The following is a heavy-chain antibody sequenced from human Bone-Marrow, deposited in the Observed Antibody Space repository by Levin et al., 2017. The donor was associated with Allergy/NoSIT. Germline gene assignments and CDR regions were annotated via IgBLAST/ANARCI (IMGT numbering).Heavy chain of an antibody. V-gene: IGHV3-30*04. CDR3: ARDYDDSGYYLGYFDY. CDR1: AFSFSRHA. CDR2: ISSDGNKR. J-gene: IGHJ4*02. Sequence: GGSLRLSCAASAFSFSRHAMHWVRQAPGKGLEWVGIISSDGNKRFYAASLKGRFTISRDNSKNMVYLQMTNLRTEDTAVYYCARDYDDSGYYLGYFDYWGQGILVTVSS. D-gene: IGHD3-22*01.